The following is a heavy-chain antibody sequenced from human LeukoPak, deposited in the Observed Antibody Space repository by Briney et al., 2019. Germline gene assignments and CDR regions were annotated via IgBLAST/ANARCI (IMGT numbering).Heavy chain of an antibody. CDR1: GGSFSSYIYP. D-gene: IGHD1-14*01. CDR3: AREVGNSYYYYYMDV. CDR2: ISHSGTT. V-gene: IGHV4-39*07. Sequence: SETLSLTCTVSGGSFSSYIYPWGWIRQPPVKGLEWIGSISHSGTTYYNPSLKSRVTISIDTSKSQFSLKLNSVTAADTAVYYCAREVGNSYYYYYMDVWGSGTTVTVSS. J-gene: IGHJ6*03.